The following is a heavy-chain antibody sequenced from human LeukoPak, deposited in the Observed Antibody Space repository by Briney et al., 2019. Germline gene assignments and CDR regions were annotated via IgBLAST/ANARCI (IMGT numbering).Heavy chain of an antibody. CDR3: ARSPEAIVVVPAAMGWSGYYTY. V-gene: IGHV1-69*05. J-gene: IGHJ4*02. D-gene: IGHD2-2*01. Sequence: ASVKVSCKASGGTFSSYAISWVRQAPGQGLEWMGGIIPIFGTANYAQKFQGRVTITTDESTSTAYMELSSLRSEDTAVYYCARSPEAIVVVPAAMGWSGYYTYWGQGTLVTVSS. CDR1: GGTFSSYA. CDR2: IIPIFGTA.